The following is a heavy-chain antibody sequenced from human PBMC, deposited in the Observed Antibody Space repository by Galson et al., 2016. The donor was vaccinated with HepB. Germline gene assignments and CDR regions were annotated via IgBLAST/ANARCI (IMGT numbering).Heavy chain of an antibody. CDR2: ISAYNGNT. CDR3: ARVFGTYDFWGGYHFDH. D-gene: IGHD3-3*01. J-gene: IGHJ4*02. CDR1: GYSFTNYG. V-gene: IGHV1-18*01. Sequence: SCKASGYSFTNYGISWVRQAPGQGLEWMGWISAYNGNTDYAQKFQGRVTMATDTSTRTAYMEVRSLRTDDTAVYYCARVFGTYDFWGGYHFDHWGQGTLVTVSS.